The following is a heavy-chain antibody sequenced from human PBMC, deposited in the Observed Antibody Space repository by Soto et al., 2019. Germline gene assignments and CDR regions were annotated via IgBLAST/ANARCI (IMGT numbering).Heavy chain of an antibody. D-gene: IGHD1-1*01. CDR1: GYTFSDYY. J-gene: IGHJ4*02. CDR2: INPNSGGT. CDR3: AREPATAKPEGVDF. V-gene: IGHV1-2*02. Sequence: ASVKVSCKASGYTFSDYYIHRVRQAPGQGLEWMGWINPNSGGTKYAPKFQGGVTMTRDTSITTAYMELSRLRSGDTAVYYCAREPATAKPEGVDFWGQGTLVTVSS.